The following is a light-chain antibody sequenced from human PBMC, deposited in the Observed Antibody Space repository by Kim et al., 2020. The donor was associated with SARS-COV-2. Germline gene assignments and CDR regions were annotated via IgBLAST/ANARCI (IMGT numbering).Light chain of an antibody. Sequence: QSALTQPRSVSGSPGQSVTISCTGTSSDVGAYDHVSWYQQHPGKAPKLLIYDVSKWYSGVPDRFSGSKSGNTASLTISGLQAEDEANYYCCSYAGRYTLVFGGGTQRIVL. CDR2: DVS. V-gene: IGLV2-11*01. CDR3: CSYAGRYTLV. J-gene: IGLJ2*01. CDR1: SSDVGAYDH.